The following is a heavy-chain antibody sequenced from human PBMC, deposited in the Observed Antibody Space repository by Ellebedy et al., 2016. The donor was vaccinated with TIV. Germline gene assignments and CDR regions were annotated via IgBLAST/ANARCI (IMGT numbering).Heavy chain of an antibody. CDR2: ISAYNGNT. J-gene: IGHJ4*02. CDR3: ARDPSYFRGTRHRVPVDY. CDR1: GYTFTSYG. V-gene: IGHV1-18*01. Sequence: AASVKVSCKASGYTFTSYGISWVRQAPGQGLEWMGWISAYNGNTNYAQKLQGRVTMTTDTSTSTAYMELRSLRSDDTAVYYCARDPSYFRGTRHRVPVDYWGQGTLVTVSS. D-gene: IGHD2-8*01.